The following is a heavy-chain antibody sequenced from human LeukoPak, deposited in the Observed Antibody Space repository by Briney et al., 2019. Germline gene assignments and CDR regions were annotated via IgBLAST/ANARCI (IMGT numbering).Heavy chain of an antibody. CDR1: GYTFTSYG. V-gene: IGHV1-18*01. D-gene: IGHD6-19*01. CDR2: ISAYNGNT. J-gene: IGHJ3*02. Sequence: GASVKVSCKASGYTFTSYGISWVRQAPGQGLDWMGWISAYNGNTNYAQKLQGRVTMTTDTSTSTAYKELRSLGSDDTAVYYCAKVAGDDAFDIWGQGTMVTVSS. CDR3: AKVAGDDAFDI.